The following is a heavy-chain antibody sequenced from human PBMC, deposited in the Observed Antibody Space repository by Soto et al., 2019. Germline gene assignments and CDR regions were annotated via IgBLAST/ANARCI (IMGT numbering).Heavy chain of an antibody. V-gene: IGHV1-69*01. CDR1: GGTFSSYA. D-gene: IGHD6-19*01. CDR3: ARDQFLDSSGGLYDYGMEV. J-gene: IGHJ6*02. CDR2: IIPIFGTA. Sequence: QVQLVQSGAEVKKPGSSVKVSCKASGGTFSSYAISWVRQAPGQGLEWMGGIIPIFGTANYAQKFQGRVTITAGESTSTGYVELRSLRSGDTAVYYCARDQFLDSSGGLYDYGMEVWGRGTTVNVSS.